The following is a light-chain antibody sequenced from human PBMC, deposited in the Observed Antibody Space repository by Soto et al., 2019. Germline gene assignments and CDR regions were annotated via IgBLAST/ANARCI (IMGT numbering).Light chain of an antibody. V-gene: IGKV3-15*01. CDR2: GAS. CDR1: QSVSSN. J-gene: IGKJ4*01. CDR3: QQYNNWLT. Sequence: EIVMTQSPATLSVSPGERANLSCRASQSVSSNLAWYQQKPGQAPRLLIYGASTRATGIPARFSGSGSGTEFHRTISSLQSEDFAVYYCQQYNNWLTFGGGNNVEIK.